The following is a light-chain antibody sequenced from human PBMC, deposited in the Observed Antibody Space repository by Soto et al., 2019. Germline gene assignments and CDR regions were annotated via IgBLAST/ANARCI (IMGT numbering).Light chain of an antibody. CDR1: QSISST. CDR2: DAS. V-gene: IGKV3-15*01. J-gene: IGKJ1*01. CDR3: QQYNDRPHT. Sequence: EIVMTQSPATLSVSPGERATLSCRASQSISSTLAWYQLKPGQSPRLLIYDASTRATGIPDRFNGSGSGTEFTLTISSLQSEDFAVYYCQQYNDRPHTFGQGTRVEIK.